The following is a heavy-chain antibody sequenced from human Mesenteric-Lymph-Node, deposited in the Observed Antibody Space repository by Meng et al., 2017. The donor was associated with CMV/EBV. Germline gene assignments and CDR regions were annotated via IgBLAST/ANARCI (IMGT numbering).Heavy chain of an antibody. V-gene: IGHV4-34*01. D-gene: IGHD3-9*01. CDR1: GGSFSGYY. Sequence: QWQLHQWGAGLLKPSGTLSVTCAGYGGSFSGYYWNWIRQSPEKGLEWIGEINHSGSTTYNPSFTSRIIISVDTSTNQISLNMSSVTAADTAVYYCARGSSYDILTGYFDYWGQGALVTVSS. J-gene: IGHJ4*02. CDR2: INHSGST. CDR3: ARGSSYDILTGYFDY.